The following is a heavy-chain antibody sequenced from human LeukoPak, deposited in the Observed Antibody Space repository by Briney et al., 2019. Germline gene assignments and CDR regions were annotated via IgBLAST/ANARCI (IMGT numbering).Heavy chain of an antibody. CDR1: GYSLSSSNW. CDR3: ARARGLKYGMDV. V-gene: IGHV4-4*02. Sequence: SETLSLTCTVSGYSLSSSNWWSWVRQPPGKGLEWIGEIYHSGSTNYNPSLKSRVTISVDKSKNQFSLKLSSVTAADTAVYYCARARGLKYGMDVWGQGTTVTVSS. D-gene: IGHD3-16*01. CDR2: IYHSGST. J-gene: IGHJ6*02.